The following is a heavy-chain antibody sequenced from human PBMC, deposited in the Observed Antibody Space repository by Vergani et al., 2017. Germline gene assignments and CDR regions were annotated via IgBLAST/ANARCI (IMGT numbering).Heavy chain of an antibody. J-gene: IGHJ6*02. V-gene: IGHV1-18*04. D-gene: IGHD2-2*01. CDR2: ISAYNGNT. Sequence: QVQLVQSGAEVKKPGASVKVSCKASGYTFTSYGLSWVRQAPGQGLEWMGWISAYNGNTNYAQKLQGRVTMTTDTSTSTAYMELRSLRSDDTAVYYCARDPDIVVVPAAPYYYYYYGMDVWGQGTTVTVSS. CDR1: GYTFTSYG. CDR3: ARDPDIVVVPAAPYYYYYYGMDV.